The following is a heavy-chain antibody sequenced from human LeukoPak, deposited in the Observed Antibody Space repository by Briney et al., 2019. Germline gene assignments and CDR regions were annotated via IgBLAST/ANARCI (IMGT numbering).Heavy chain of an antibody. V-gene: IGHV4-34*01. Sequence: SETLSLTCAVYGGSFSGYYWSWIRQPPGKGLEWIGEINHSGSTNYNPSLKSRVTISVDTSKNQFSLKLSSVTAADTAVYYCARGFGSCSSTSCYLGSYYYYGMDVWSQGTTVTVSS. J-gene: IGHJ6*02. D-gene: IGHD2-2*01. CDR2: INHSGST. CDR1: GGSFSGYY. CDR3: ARGFGSCSSTSCYLGSYYYYGMDV.